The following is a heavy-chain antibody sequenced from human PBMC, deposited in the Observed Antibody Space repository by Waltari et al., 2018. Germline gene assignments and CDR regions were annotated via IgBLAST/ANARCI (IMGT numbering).Heavy chain of an antibody. Sequence: QLQESGPGLLKPSETLSLTCPVSGGSISNTCWGWIRQPPGKGLEWIGNIYYSGSAYYKPSLKSRVAMSVDMSKNQFSLQLSSVTAADTAVYYCARSSRGYSDSAGLHDAFDVWGQGILVTVSS. CDR1: GGSISNTC. CDR3: ARSSRGYSDSAGLHDAFDV. D-gene: IGHD3-22*01. CDR2: IYYSGSA. J-gene: IGHJ3*01. V-gene: IGHV4-59*04.